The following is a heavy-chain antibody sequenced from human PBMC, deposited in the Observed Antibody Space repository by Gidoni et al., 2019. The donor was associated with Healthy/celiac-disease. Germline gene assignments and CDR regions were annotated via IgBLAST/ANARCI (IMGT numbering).Heavy chain of an antibody. D-gene: IGHD2-2*01. CDR2: ISGSGGST. Sequence: EVQLLESGGGLVQPGGSLRLSCAASGFTFSRYAMSWVRQAPGKGLEWVSAISGSGGSTYYADSVKGRFTISRDNSKNTLYLQMNSLRAEDTAVYYCAKEAYCSSTSCYPYYYGMDVWGQGTTVTVSS. J-gene: IGHJ6*02. CDR3: AKEAYCSSTSCYPYYYGMDV. CDR1: GFTFSRYA. V-gene: IGHV3-23*01.